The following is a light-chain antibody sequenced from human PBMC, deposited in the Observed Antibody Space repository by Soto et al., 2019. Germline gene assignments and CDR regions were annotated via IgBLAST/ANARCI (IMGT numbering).Light chain of an antibody. CDR3: SSYAGSSNV. CDR1: SSDVGGYNY. V-gene: IGLV2-8*01. Sequence: QSVLTQPPSASGSPGQSVAISCTGTSSDVGGYNYGSWYQQRPGKAPKLMIYEVNKRPSGVPDRFSGSKSGNTASLTVSGLQAEDEADYYCSSYAGSSNVFRTGTKVTVL. J-gene: IGLJ1*01. CDR2: EVN.